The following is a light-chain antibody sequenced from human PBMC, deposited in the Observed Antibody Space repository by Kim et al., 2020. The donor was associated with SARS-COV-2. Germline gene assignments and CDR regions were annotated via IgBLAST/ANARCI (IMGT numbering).Light chain of an antibody. J-gene: IGLJ2*01. CDR3: QAWDSSTVV. V-gene: IGLV3-1*01. CDR2: QHN. CDR1: KLGDKY. Sequence: SSELTQPPSVSVSPGQTASITCSGDKLGDKYACWYQQKPGQSPVLVIYQHNKRPSGIPERFSGSNSGNTATLTISGTQAMDEADYYCQAWDSSTVVFGGGTQLTVL.